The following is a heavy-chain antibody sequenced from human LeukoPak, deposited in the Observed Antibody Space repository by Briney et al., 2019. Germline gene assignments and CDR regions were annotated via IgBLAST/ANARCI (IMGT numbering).Heavy chain of an antibody. V-gene: IGHV1-2*02. CDR3: ARAATYYYGSGSPTALDY. CDR2: INANSGGT. Sequence: ASVKVSCKASGYTFTGYYMHWVRQAPGQGLEWMGWINANSGGTNYAQKFQGRVTMTRDTSISTAYMELSRLRSDDTAVYYCARAATYYYGSGSPTALDYWDQGTLVTVSS. CDR1: GYTFTGYY. J-gene: IGHJ4*02. D-gene: IGHD3-10*01.